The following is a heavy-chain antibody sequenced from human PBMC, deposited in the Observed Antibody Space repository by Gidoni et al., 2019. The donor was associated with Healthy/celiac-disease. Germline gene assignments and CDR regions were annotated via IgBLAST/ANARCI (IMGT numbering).Heavy chain of an antibody. CDR2: IYYSGST. CDR3: ARGRRDGYNYEAFDI. J-gene: IGHJ3*02. Sequence: QVQLQESGPGLVQPSQTLSLTCTVSGGSISSGDYYWSWLRQPPGKGLEWIGYIYYSGSTSYNPSLKSRVTISVDTSKTQFSLKLSSVTAADTAVYYCARGRRDGYNYEAFDIWGQGTMVTVSS. D-gene: IGHD5-12*01. CDR1: GGSISSGDYY. V-gene: IGHV4-30-4*01.